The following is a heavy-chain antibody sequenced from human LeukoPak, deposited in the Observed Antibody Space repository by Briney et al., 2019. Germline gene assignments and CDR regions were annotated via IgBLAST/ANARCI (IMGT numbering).Heavy chain of an antibody. D-gene: IGHD2-15*01. CDR2: ISAHKGDT. V-gene: IGHV1-18*01. J-gene: IGHJ4*02. Sequence: ASLKVSCKTSGYTFTTYGISWLRQAPGQWLEWMGWISAHKGDTEYAQKFQGRVTMTRDTSTSTAYMELQSLTSDDTAVYYCARADIIVVAGATPVGSGFEYWGQGALITVS. CDR3: ARADIIVVAGATPVGSGFEY. CDR1: GYTFTTYG.